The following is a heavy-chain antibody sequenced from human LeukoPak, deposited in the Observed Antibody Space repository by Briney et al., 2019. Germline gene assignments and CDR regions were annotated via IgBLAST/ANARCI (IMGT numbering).Heavy chain of an antibody. V-gene: IGHV4-39*07. Sequence: SETLSLTCTVSGGSISSSGYYWGWIRQPPGKGLEWIGTIYYGGSPYYNPSLKSRVTISVDTSKNQFSLKLSSVTAADTAVYYCARGRGGGQPGCRWGQGTLVTVSS. D-gene: IGHD1-26*01. CDR3: ARGRGGGQPGCR. CDR2: IYYGGSP. J-gene: IGHJ4*02. CDR1: GGSISSSGYY.